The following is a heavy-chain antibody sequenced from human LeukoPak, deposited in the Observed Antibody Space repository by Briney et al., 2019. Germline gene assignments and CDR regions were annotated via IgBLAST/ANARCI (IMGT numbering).Heavy chain of an antibody. CDR3: AKALLILRYFDWLSDY. V-gene: IGHV3-23*01. CDR1: GFTFSSNA. J-gene: IGHJ4*02. D-gene: IGHD3-9*01. CDR2: ISGSGGST. Sequence: GGSLRLSCAASGFTFSSNAISWVRQAPGKGLEWVSAISGSGGSTYYADSVKGRFTISRDNSKNTLYLQMNSLRAEDTAVYYCAKALLILRYFDWLSDYWGQGTLVTVSS.